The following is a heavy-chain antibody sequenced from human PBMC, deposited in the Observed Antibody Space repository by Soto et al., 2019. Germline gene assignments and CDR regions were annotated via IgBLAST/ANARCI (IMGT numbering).Heavy chain of an antibody. V-gene: IGHV4-30-2*01. Sequence: QLQLQESGSGLVKPSQTLPLTCAVSGGSISSGGYSWSWIRQPPGKVLEWIGYIDHSGRTYYNPSLKSQVTISVDRSKNQFALKLSSVTAADTAVYYCARGKVVAIDSWGQGTLVTVSS. J-gene: IGHJ4*02. CDR3: ARGKVVAIDS. CDR1: GGSISSGGYS. CDR2: IDHSGRT. D-gene: IGHD2-15*01.